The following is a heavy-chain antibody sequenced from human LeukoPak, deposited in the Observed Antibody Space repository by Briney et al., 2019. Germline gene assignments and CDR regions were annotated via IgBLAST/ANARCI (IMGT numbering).Heavy chain of an antibody. Sequence: SGPTLVNPTQTLTLTCTFSGFSLSTSGVGVGWIRQPPGKALEWLALIYWNDDKRYSPSLKSRLTITKDTSKNQVVLTMTNMDPVDTATYYCAHRQAPPRDRDHGSEIDWYFDLWGRGTLVTVSS. J-gene: IGHJ2*01. V-gene: IGHV2-5*01. CDR2: IYWNDDK. CDR3: AHRQAPPRDRDHGSEIDWYFDL. CDR1: GFSLSTSGVG. D-gene: IGHD3-10*01.